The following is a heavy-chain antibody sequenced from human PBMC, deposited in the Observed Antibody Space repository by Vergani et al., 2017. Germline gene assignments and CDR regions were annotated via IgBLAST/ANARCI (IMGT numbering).Heavy chain of an antibody. Sequence: EVQLLESGGDLVQPGGSLRLSCAASGFSFTTYAMSWVRPAPGKGLEWVSTINTNGDYIRYGDSVKGRFTISRDNSKSTLYLQMNSLRGEDTAIYYCAKGGWNYWFDSWGQGTLVIVS. CDR3: AKGGWNYWFDS. J-gene: IGHJ5*01. CDR2: INTNGDYI. CDR1: GFSFTTYA. D-gene: IGHD1-1*01. V-gene: IGHV3-23*01.